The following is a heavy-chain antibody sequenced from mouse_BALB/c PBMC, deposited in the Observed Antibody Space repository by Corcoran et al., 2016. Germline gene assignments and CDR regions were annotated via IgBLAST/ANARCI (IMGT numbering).Heavy chain of an antibody. Sequence: EVQLQQSGPELVKPGASMKISCKASGYSFTGYTMNWVKQSHGKNLEWIGLINPYNGGTSYNQKFKGKATLTVDKSSSTAYMELLSLTSEDSAVYYCASGTTVEDYYAMDYWGQGTSVTVSS. CDR2: INPYNGGT. D-gene: IGHD1-1*01. J-gene: IGHJ4*01. V-gene: IGHV1-18*01. CDR3: ASGTTVEDYYAMDY. CDR1: GYSFTGYT.